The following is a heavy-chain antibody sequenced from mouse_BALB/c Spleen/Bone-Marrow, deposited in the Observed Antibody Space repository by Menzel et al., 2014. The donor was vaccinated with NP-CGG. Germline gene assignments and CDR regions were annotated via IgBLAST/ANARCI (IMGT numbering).Heavy chain of an antibody. CDR3: VREDYGSGFAY. CDR2: IDPYNGGT. CDR1: GYAFTSYN. Sequence: LVESGPELVKPGASVKVSCEASGYAFTSYNLYWVKQSHGKSLEWIGYIDPYNGGTSYNQKFKGKATLTVDKSSSTAYMHLNSLTSEDSTVYYCVREDYGSGFAYWGQGTLVTVSA. V-gene: IGHV1S135*01. D-gene: IGHD1-1*01. J-gene: IGHJ3*01.